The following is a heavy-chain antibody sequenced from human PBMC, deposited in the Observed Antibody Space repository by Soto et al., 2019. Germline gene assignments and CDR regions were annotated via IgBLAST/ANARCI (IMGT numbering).Heavy chain of an antibody. CDR2: IRRKANNYAT. Sequence: EVQLVESGGGLVQPGGSLKLSCAASGFIFSDSALHWVRQASGKGLEWVGRIRRKANNYATTYAASVEGRFAISRDDSKNTADLQMNSLKTEDTDIYYCTRGIDVWSGYPSYYLDYWGQGTLVTVSS. CDR1: GFIFSDSA. J-gene: IGHJ4*02. CDR3: TRGIDVWSGYPSYYLDY. V-gene: IGHV3-73*02. D-gene: IGHD3-3*01.